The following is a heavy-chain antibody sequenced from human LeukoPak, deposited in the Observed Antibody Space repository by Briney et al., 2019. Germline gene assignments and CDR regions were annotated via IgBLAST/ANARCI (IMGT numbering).Heavy chain of an antibody. J-gene: IGHJ5*02. Sequence: GGSLRLSCAASGFTFSSYAMSWVRQAPGKGLEWVSAVSGSGDKTYYADSVKGRFTISRDNSKNTLYLQVNILRAEDSALYYCAKDGFRGDCIGGSCYPFDPWGQGTLVTVSS. CDR3: AKDGFRGDCIGGSCYPFDP. CDR2: VSGSGDKT. CDR1: GFTFSSYA. V-gene: IGHV3-23*01. D-gene: IGHD2-15*01.